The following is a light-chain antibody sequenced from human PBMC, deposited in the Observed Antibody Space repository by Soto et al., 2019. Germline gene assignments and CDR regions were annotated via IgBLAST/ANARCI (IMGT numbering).Light chain of an antibody. CDR3: QQYGGLPRT. J-gene: IGKJ1*01. V-gene: IGKV3-20*01. Sequence: LTQSPGTLSLSPGERATLSCRASQSVSSNYLAWYQHKLGQAPRLLIFAASSRATGIPDRFSGSGSGTDFTLTISRLEPEDFAVYYCQQYGGLPRTFGQGTKVEIK. CDR1: QSVSSNY. CDR2: AAS.